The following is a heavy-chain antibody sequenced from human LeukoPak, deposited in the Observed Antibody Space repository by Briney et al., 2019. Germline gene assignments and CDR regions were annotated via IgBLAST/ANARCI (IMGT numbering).Heavy chain of an antibody. D-gene: IGHD1-1*01. V-gene: IGHV3-21*01. CDR3: ARVGRPESFQIYYFDY. CDR1: GFTFSSYA. Sequence: GGSLRLSCAASGFTFSSYAMNWVRQAPGKGLEWVSSISTTSSYLYYADSVKGRFTISRDNAKNSLYLQMNSLRAEDTAVYYCARVGRPESFQIYYFDYWGQGALVTVSS. CDR2: ISTTSSYL. J-gene: IGHJ4*02.